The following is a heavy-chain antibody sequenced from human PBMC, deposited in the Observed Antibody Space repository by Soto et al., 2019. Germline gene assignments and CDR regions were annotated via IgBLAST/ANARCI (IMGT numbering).Heavy chain of an antibody. CDR3: ARGRNILTGYTPYDAFDI. CDR1: GYTFTSYG. J-gene: IGHJ3*02. V-gene: IGHV1-18*01. CDR2: ISAYNGNT. Sequence: ASVKVSCKASGYTFTSYGISWVRQAPGQGLEWMGWISAYNGNTNYAQKLQGRVTMTTDTSTSTAYMELRSLRSDDTAVYYCARGRNILTGYTPYDAFDIWGQGTMVTVSS. D-gene: IGHD3-9*01.